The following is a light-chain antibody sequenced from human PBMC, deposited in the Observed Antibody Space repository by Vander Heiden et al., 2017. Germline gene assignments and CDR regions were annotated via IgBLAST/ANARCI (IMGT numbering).Light chain of an antibody. V-gene: IGKV4-1*01. CDR2: WAS. Sequence: DIVMTQSPDSLAVSLGERPTINCKSSQSVLYSSNNKNYLAWYQQTPGQPPKLLIYWASTRESGVPDRFSGSGSGTDFTLTISSLQAEDVAVYYCQQYYNIPWTFGQGTKVEIK. CDR3: QQYYNIPWT. J-gene: IGKJ1*01. CDR1: QSVLYSSNNKNY.